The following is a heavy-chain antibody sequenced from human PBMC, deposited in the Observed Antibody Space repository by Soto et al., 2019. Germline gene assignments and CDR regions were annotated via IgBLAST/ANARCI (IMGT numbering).Heavy chain of an antibody. CDR2: IKEDGSER. CDR3: VKGGTNFDS. CDR1: GFRFSCCW. D-gene: IGHD2-8*01. Sequence: DVQLLESGGGLVQPGGSLRLSCEASGFRFSCCWMSWVRQAPGKGLEWVANIKEDGSERYHVDSVKGRFTISRDNAKSSLYLQMNGLRDEDTAVYYCVKGGTNFDSWGQGTLVTVSS. J-gene: IGHJ5*01. V-gene: IGHV3-7*03.